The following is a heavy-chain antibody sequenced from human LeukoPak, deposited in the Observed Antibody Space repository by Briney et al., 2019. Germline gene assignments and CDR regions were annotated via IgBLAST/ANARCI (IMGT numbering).Heavy chain of an antibody. CDR1: GFTFSSYR. D-gene: IGHD3-10*01. Sequence: GGSLRLSCAASGFTFSSYRMNWVRQAPGKGLEWVSSISSSSSYIYYADSVKGRFTISRHNSKNTLYLQMNSLRAEDTAVYYCARVGSMVRGSIDYWGQGTLVTVSS. CDR2: ISSSSSYI. J-gene: IGHJ4*02. CDR3: ARVGSMVRGSIDY. V-gene: IGHV3-21*04.